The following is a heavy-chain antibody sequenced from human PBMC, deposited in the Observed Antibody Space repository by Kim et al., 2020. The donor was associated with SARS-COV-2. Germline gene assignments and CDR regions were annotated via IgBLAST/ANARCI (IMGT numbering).Heavy chain of an antibody. CDR3: ARDRMYCNGGSWYFYYYYGIDV. CDR2: INPSGGST. J-gene: IGHJ6*04. CDR1: GYTFTSYY. D-gene: IGHD2-15*01. Sequence: ASVKVSCKASGYTFTSYYMHWVRQAPGQGLEWMGIINPSGGSTSYAQKFQGRVTMTRDTSTSTVYMELSSLRSEDTAVYYCARDRMYCNGGSWYFYYYYGIDVWGAGGTVTVSS. V-gene: IGHV1-46*01.